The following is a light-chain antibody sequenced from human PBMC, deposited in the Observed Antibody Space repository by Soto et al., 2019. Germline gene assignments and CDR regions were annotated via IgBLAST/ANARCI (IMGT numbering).Light chain of an antibody. V-gene: IGKV1-12*01. CDR3: QQANSRTLT. CDR2: AAT. CDR1: QGISNW. Sequence: DIQMTQSPSSVSASVGDRVTITCRATQGISNWLAWYQQKPGQAPKLLIYAATSLQDGVPLRFIGSGSGADFTLTISALQPDDFATYYCQQANSRTLTVGGGTKVEIK. J-gene: IGKJ4*01.